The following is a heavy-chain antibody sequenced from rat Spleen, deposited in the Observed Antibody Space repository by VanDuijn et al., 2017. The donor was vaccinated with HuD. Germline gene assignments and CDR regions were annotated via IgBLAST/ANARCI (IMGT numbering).Heavy chain of an antibody. J-gene: IGHJ2*01. CDR2: ISPSGGST. CDR3: ATGGINYGSYADYFDY. CDR1: GFTFSNYG. V-gene: IGHV5-19*01. D-gene: IGHD1-3*01. Sequence: EVQLVESGGGLVQPGRSLKLSCAASGFTFSNYGMHWIRQAPTKGLEWVASISPSGGSTYYRDSVKGRFTISRDNAKSTLYLQMDSLRSEDTATYYCATGGINYGSYADYFDYWGQGVMVTVSS.